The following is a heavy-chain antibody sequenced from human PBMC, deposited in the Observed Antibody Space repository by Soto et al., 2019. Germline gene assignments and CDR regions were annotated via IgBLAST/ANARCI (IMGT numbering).Heavy chain of an antibody. CDR2: IIPIFGTA. CDR3: ARDVIAAAGTAG. CDR1: GGTFSSYA. V-gene: IGHV1-69*12. D-gene: IGHD6-13*01. J-gene: IGHJ4*02. Sequence: QVQLVQSGAEVKKPGSSVKVSCKASGGTFSSYAISWVRQAPGQRLEWMGGIIPIFGTANYEQKFQGRVTTTADDSTSSAYMELSSLRSEDTAVYYCARDVIAAAGTAGWGQGTLVTVSS.